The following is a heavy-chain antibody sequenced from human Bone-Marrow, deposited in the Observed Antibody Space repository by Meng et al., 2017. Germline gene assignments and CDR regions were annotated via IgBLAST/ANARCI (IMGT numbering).Heavy chain of an antibody. D-gene: IGHD2-2*01. Sequence: VQLVQSGAEGKKPGASMRVSCKASGYTFTDYYMQWLRQAPGQGLEWMGRLNPNNGATNYAQNFQGSVSMTRDTSISTAFMYLNRLSSDDTAVYYCARETRSTSGFDYWGQGTLVTVSS. V-gene: IGHV1-2*06. CDR3: ARETRSTSGFDY. CDR1: GYTFTDYY. CDR2: LNPNNGAT. J-gene: IGHJ4*02.